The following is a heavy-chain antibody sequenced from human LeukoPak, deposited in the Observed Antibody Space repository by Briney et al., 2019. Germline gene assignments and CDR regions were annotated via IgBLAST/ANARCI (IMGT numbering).Heavy chain of an antibody. CDR2: ISSYHST. CDR3: ARAEYDSSLGFAY. V-gene: IGHV3-53*01. CDR1: GFTVSSDY. D-gene: IGHD3-22*01. Sequence: GGSLRLSCAASGFTVSSDYMSWVRQAPGKGLEWVSLISSYHSTYYADSVKGRFTISRDNSKNTLYLQMNGLRAEDTAVYFCARAEYDSSLGFAYWGQGTLVTVSS. J-gene: IGHJ4*02.